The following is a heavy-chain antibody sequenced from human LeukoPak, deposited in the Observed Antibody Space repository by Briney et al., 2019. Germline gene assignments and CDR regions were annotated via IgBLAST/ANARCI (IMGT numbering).Heavy chain of an antibody. Sequence: SETLSLTCAVYGGSFSGYRWSWIRQSPGKGLEWIGEINQSGGINYNPFLKSRVTISVDTSKNQFSLKLNSVTAADAAVYYCARDSVAAAAGPGLDWGQGTLVTVSS. CDR3: ARDSVAAAAGPGLD. CDR1: GGSFSGYR. J-gene: IGHJ4*02. V-gene: IGHV4-34*01. CDR2: INQSGGI. D-gene: IGHD6-13*01.